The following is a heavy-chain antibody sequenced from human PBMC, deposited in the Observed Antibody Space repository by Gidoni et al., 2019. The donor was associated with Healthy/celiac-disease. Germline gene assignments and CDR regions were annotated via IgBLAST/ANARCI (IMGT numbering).Heavy chain of an antibody. Sequence: EVQLVESGGGLVQPGRSLRLSCAASGFTFDDYAMHWVRQAPGKGLEWVSGISWNSGSIGYADSVKGRFTISRDNAKNSLYLQMNSLRAEDTALYYCAKVVVGATSGWYFDLWGRGTLVTVSS. V-gene: IGHV3-9*01. CDR1: GFTFDDYA. CDR2: ISWNSGSI. CDR3: AKVVVGATSGWYFDL. D-gene: IGHD1-26*01. J-gene: IGHJ2*01.